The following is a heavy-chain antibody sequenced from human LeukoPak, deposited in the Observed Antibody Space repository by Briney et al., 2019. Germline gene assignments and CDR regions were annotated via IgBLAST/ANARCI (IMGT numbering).Heavy chain of an antibody. J-gene: IGHJ4*02. D-gene: IGHD2-2*01. Sequence: ASVKVSCKASGYTFTSYGISWVRQAPGQGLEWMGWISAYNGNTNYAQKLQGRVTMTTDTSTGTAYMELRSLRSDDTAVYYCARGLGYCSSTSCHGDYWGQGTLVTVSS. CDR3: ARGLGYCSSTSCHGDY. CDR1: GYTFTSYG. V-gene: IGHV1-18*01. CDR2: ISAYNGNT.